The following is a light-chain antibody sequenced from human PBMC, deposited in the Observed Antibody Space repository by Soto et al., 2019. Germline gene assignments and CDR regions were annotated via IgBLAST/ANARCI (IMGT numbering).Light chain of an antibody. V-gene: IGLV2-14*01. Sequence: QSALTQPASVSGSPGQSITFSCTGTSSDVGGYNFVSWYQHHPGKAPKLIIYEVSNRPSGVSNRLSASKSGNTASLTISGLQAEDEADYYCSSYTNSSTLVGFGGGTKLTVL. CDR2: EVS. CDR1: SSDVGGYNF. J-gene: IGLJ2*01. CDR3: SSYTNSSTLVG.